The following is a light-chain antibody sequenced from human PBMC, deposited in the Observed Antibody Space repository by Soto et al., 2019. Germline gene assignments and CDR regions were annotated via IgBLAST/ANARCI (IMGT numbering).Light chain of an antibody. V-gene: IGLV2-14*01. J-gene: IGLJ1*01. CDR2: AVS. Sequence: QSALTQPASVSGSPGQSITISCTGTSSDVGLYDYVSWYRQHPGKAPQLMIYAVSNRPSGVSNRFSASKSGNTASLFISGLQAEDEADYYCSSYTSDSPYVFGSGTKVTVL. CDR3: SSYTSDSPYV. CDR1: SSDVGLYDY.